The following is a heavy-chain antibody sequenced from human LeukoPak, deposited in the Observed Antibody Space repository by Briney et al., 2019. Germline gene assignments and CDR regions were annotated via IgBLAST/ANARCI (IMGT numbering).Heavy chain of an antibody. CDR3: ARGRGWFDP. CDR2: ISGSGGNT. Sequence: PGGSLRLSCAASGFTFNNYAMNWVRQAPGKGLEWVSSISGSGGNTYYADSVKGRFTISRDNAKNSLYLQMNSLRAEDTALYRCARGRGWFDPWGQGTLVTVSS. D-gene: IGHD3-10*01. CDR1: GFTFNNYA. V-gene: IGHV3-23*01. J-gene: IGHJ5*02.